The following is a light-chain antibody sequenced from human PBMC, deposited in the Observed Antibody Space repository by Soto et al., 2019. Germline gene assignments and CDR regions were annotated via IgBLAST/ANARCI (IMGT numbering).Light chain of an antibody. Sequence: DIQMTQSPSSLSASVGDRVTITCQASQDISNYLNWYQQKPGKAPKLLSYDASNLETGVTSRFSGSGSGTDFTFTIRSLQPEDIATYYGQQYDNLLVTFGPLTKVDIK. CDR2: DAS. CDR3: QQYDNLLVT. CDR1: QDISNY. V-gene: IGKV1-33*01. J-gene: IGKJ3*01.